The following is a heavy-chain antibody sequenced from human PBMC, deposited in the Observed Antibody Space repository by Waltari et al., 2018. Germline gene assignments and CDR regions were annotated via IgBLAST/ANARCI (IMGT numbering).Heavy chain of an antibody. J-gene: IGHJ6*02. CDR3: ARVDSSGWYGGYYYGMDV. V-gene: IGHV3-33*01. CDR2: IWYDGSNK. Sequence: QVQLVESGGGVVQPGRSLRLSCAASGFTVSSHGMHWVRQAPGKGLEWVAVIWYDGSNKYYADSVKGRFTISRDNSKNTLYLQMNSLRAEDTAVYYCARVDSSGWYGGYYYGMDVWGQGTTVTVSS. D-gene: IGHD6-19*01. CDR1: GFTVSSHG.